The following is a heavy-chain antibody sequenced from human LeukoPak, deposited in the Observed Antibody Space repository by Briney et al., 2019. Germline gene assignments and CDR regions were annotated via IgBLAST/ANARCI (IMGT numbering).Heavy chain of an antibody. D-gene: IGHD2-2*01. CDR1: GGSISGYY. J-gene: IGHJ4*02. Sequence: SETLSLTCTVSGGSISGYYWTWIRQPAGKGLEWIGRLYITGVTNYSPSLGSRVTISVDMSRNQFSLKLVAVTAARTAIYYCARVLRGTTSCLDVWGQGTLVTVSS. CDR2: LYITGVT. V-gene: IGHV4-4*07. CDR3: ARVLRGTTSCLDV.